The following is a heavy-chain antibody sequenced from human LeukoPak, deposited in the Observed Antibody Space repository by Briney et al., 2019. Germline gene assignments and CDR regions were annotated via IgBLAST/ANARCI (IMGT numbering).Heavy chain of an antibody. V-gene: IGHV1-18*01. Sequence: ASVKVSCKASGYTFTSYGITWVRQAPGQGLERMGWISVYNGNTNYVQKLQGRVTMTRDMSTSTVYMELSSLRSEDTAVYYCARAPTAMVNHFDYWGQGTLVTVSS. CDR2: ISVYNGNT. CDR1: GYTFTSYG. J-gene: IGHJ4*02. CDR3: ARAPTAMVNHFDY. D-gene: IGHD5-18*01.